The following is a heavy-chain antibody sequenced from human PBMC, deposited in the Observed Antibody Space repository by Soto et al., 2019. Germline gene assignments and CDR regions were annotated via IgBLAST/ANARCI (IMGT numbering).Heavy chain of an antibody. CDR1: GGIFISHA. J-gene: IGHJ5*02. Sequence: QVQLVQSGAEVQKSGSSVKVSCKASGGIFISHAINWVRQAPGQGLEWMGVIIPVTETPNYAQKFQGRVTITADKSTTTVYMELISLTSEDTAVYYCTRGTKGPGHYGPGSQGWFDPWGQGTPVTVSS. V-gene: IGHV1-69*06. CDR2: IIPVTETP. D-gene: IGHD3-10*01. CDR3: TRGTKGPGHYGPGSQGWFDP.